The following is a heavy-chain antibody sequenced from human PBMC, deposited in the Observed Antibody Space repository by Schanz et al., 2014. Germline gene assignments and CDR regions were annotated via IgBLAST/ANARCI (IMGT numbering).Heavy chain of an antibody. CDR3: ARGHHPHGITVAARGFDP. Sequence: QVQLQESGPGLVKPSQTLSLTCTVSGDSISSGGYYWSWIRQHPGKGLEWIGFISYSGSTYYNPSLKSRVTISVDTSKNQFSLKLSSVTAADTAVYYCARGHHPHGITVAARGFDPWGQGTLVTVSS. V-gene: IGHV4-31*03. CDR1: GDSISSGGYY. J-gene: IGHJ5*02. CDR2: ISYSGST. D-gene: IGHD6-19*01.